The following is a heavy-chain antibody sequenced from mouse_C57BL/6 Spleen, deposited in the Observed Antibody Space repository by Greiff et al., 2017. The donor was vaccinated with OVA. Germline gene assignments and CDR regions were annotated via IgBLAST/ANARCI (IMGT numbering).Heavy chain of an antibody. CDR1: GYSITSGYD. CDR3: ARGGYDYDEGYFDV. Sequence: EVHLVESGPGMVKPSQSLSLTCTVTGYSITSGYDWHWIRHFPGNKLEWMGYISYSGSTNYNPSLKSRISITHDTSKNHFFLKLNSVTTEDTATYYCARGGYDYDEGYFDVWGTGTTVTVSS. J-gene: IGHJ1*03. CDR2: ISYSGST. D-gene: IGHD2-4*01. V-gene: IGHV3-1*01.